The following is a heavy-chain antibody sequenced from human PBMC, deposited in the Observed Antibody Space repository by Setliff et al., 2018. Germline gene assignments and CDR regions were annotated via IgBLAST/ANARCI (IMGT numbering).Heavy chain of an antibody. V-gene: IGHV4-39*07. CDR3: ARAISVAGFPYYFDY. Sequence: SETLSLTCTVSGASISSGTYYWAWIRQPPGKGLEWIGRIHYRGTTYSNASLASRLTISVDTAKNQFSLSLRSVTAADTAVYYCARAISVAGFPYYFDYWGQGTLVTVSS. CDR2: IHYRGTT. D-gene: IGHD6-19*01. J-gene: IGHJ4*02. CDR1: GASISSGTYY.